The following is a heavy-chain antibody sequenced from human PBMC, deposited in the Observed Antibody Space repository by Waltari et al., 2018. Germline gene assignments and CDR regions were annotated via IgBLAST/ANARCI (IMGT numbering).Heavy chain of an antibody. Sequence: EVQLLESGGALFQLGGSLVLSCASLDFTFSSFVMSWVRQAPGSGLEWVSSINTRGTGTYYADSVKGRFTISRNNSENTLSLQMNNLRTEDTAIYYCAKGLSNSVWYEDYWGQGILVTVST. CDR2: INTRGTGT. CDR3: AKGLSNSVWYEDY. J-gene: IGHJ4*02. D-gene: IGHD6-19*01. CDR1: DFTFSSFV. V-gene: IGHV3-23*05.